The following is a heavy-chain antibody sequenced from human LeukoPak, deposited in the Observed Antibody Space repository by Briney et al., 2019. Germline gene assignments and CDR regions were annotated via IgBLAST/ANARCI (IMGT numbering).Heavy chain of an antibody. CDR2: IKPDGSEK. J-gene: IGHJ4*02. CDR3: ARDYVWGSSESDY. D-gene: IGHD7-27*01. Sequence: PGGSLRLSCAASGFTFSNYWMTWFRQTPGKGLEWVGNIKPDGSEKYYVDSVKGRFTISRGNAKNSLFLQMSSLRVEDTAIYYCARDYVWGSSESDYWGQGTLVTVSS. CDR1: GFTFSNYW. V-gene: IGHV3-7*01.